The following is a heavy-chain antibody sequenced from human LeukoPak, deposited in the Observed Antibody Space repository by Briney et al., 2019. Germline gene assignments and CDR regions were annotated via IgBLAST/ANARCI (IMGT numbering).Heavy chain of an antibody. D-gene: IGHD2/OR15-2a*01. CDR3: AKFETRGNTDFDY. Sequence: PGGSLRLSCAASGFSFSSSSMNWVRQAPGKGLEWVSSISGSSTYILYAGSVKGRFTISRDDARNSLYLQMDSLRDEDTAVYHCAKFETRGNTDFDYWGQGTLVTVSS. CDR2: ISGSSTYI. CDR1: GFSFSSSS. J-gene: IGHJ4*02. V-gene: IGHV3-21*01.